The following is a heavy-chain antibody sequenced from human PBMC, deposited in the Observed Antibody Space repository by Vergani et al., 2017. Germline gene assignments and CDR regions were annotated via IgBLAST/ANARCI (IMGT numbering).Heavy chain of an antibody. V-gene: IGHV4-39*07. D-gene: IGHD5-18*01. CDR2: IYYSGST. Sequence: QLQLQESGPGLVKPSETLSLTCTVSGGSISSSSYYWGWIRQPPGKGLEWIGSIYYSGSTYYNPSLKSRVTISVDTSKNQFSLKLSSVTAADTAVYYCARHAKYSYGYNYGMDVWGQGTTVTVSS. CDR1: GGSISSSSYY. CDR3: ARHAKYSYGYNYGMDV. J-gene: IGHJ6*02.